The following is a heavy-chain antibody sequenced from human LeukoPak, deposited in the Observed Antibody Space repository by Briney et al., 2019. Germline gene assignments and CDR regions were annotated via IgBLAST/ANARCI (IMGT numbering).Heavy chain of an antibody. CDR2: IRASGANT. J-gene: IGHJ6*03. CDR1: GFTFSSFA. V-gene: IGHV3-23*01. Sequence: PGGSLRLSCTASGFTFSSFAMTWVRQAPGKGLEWVSTIRASGANTYYADSVKGRFTISRDNSKSTLYLQMNSLRAEDTAVYYCAMTYHYYGSGSSPVYYMDVWGKGTTVTVSS. CDR3: AMTYHYYGSGSSPVYYMDV. D-gene: IGHD3-10*01.